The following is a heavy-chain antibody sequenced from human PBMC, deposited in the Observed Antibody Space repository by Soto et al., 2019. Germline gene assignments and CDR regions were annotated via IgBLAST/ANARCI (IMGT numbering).Heavy chain of an antibody. D-gene: IGHD2-8*01. Sequence: GGSLTLSCAASVFTFSSYPMSWVSQAPGKGMERVSAISGSGGSTYYADSVKGSVTISRDNSKNTLYLQMNSLRAEDKAVYYCAKSIDPGYANAFDIWGQGTMVSV. CDR3: AKSIDPGYANAFDI. CDR1: VFTFSSYP. V-gene: IGHV3-23*01. J-gene: IGHJ3*02. CDR2: ISGSGGST.